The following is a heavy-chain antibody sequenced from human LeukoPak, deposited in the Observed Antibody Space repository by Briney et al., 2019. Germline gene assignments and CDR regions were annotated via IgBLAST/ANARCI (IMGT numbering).Heavy chain of an antibody. Sequence: PSETLSLTCTVSGGSISSGDYYWSWIRQPPGKGLEWIGYIYYSGSTYYNPSLKSRVTISVDTSKNQFSLKLSSVTAADTAVYYCARVARLSEGFLEWLRFDPWGQGTLVTVSS. J-gene: IGHJ5*02. CDR2: IYYSGST. V-gene: IGHV4-30-4*08. CDR1: GGSISSGDYY. D-gene: IGHD3-3*01. CDR3: ARVARLSEGFLEWLRFDP.